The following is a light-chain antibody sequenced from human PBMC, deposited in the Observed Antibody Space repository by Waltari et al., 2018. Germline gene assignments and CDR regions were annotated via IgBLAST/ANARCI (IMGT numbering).Light chain of an antibody. CDR2: TTN. CDR1: SSHIGDNH. Sequence: QSVVTQPPSASGTPGQRVTIPCSGSSSHIGDNHVYWYQQVPGTAPKLLVHTTNVRPAGVPARLTGSKSGTSASLAIYGLRSGDEADDDWASWDDKLNAWVIGGGTRLTDL. V-gene: IGLV1-47*01. CDR3: ASWDDKLNAWV. J-gene: IGLJ3*02.